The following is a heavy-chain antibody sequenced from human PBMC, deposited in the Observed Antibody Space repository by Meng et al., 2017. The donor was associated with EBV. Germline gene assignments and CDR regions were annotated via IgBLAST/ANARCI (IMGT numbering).Heavy chain of an antibody. CDR2: IYYTGST. V-gene: IGHV4-61*01. D-gene: IGHD4-11*01. CDR3: ARGDYTNYPRWFDP. CDR1: GGSVNNESYY. Sequence: QVQLQESGPGLVKPSETLSLTCTVSGGSVNNESYYWGWIRQPPGKGLEYIGYIYYTGSTNYNSSLNSRVTISLDKSKNQFSLKLTSLTAADTAIYYCARGDYTNYPRWFDPWGQGTLVTVSS. J-gene: IGHJ5*02.